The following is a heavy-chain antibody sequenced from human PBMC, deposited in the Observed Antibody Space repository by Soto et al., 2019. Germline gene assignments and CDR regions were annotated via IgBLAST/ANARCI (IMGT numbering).Heavy chain of an antibody. CDR3: ARVRTTVIAYDS. Sequence: QVQLVQSGAEVKKPGASVKITCKTSGYTFTSYPIHWVRQAPGQRLEWMGWINTGYDNTNYSPNFQGRVSFTRDIPAGTAYMELSSLRSEDTAVYYCARVRTTVIAYDSWGQGTLVTVSS. J-gene: IGHJ4*02. D-gene: IGHD4-17*01. V-gene: IGHV1-3*04. CDR2: INTGYDNT. CDR1: GYTFTSYP.